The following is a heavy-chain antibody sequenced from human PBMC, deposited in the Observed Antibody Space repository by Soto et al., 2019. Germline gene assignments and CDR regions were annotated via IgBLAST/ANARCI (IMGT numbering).Heavy chain of an antibody. CDR3: ALTGYYDVDY. CDR1: GGSISSGDYY. V-gene: IGHV4-30-4*01. Sequence: QVQLQESGPGLVKPSQTLSLTCTVSGGSISSGDYYWSWIRHPPGKGLEWIGCIYYSGSTYYNSSLKSRVTISVDTSKNQFSLRLSSVTAADTAVYYCALTGYYDVDYWGQGTLVTVSS. CDR2: IYYSGST. D-gene: IGHD3-9*01. J-gene: IGHJ4*02.